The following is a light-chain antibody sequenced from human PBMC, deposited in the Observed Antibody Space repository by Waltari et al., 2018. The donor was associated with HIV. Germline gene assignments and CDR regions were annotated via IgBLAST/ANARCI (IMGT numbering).Light chain of an antibody. CDR2: EVT. V-gene: IGLV2-8*01. CDR1: SSDVGGYNY. CDR3: SSYAGSNNYVV. Sequence: QSALTQPPSASGSPGQPVTIACTGTSSDVGGYNYVSWYQQYPGKAPKLMIYEVTTRPVGVPERFYGSKSGNTASLTVSGLQAEDEADYYCSSYAGSNNYVVFGGGTRLTVL. J-gene: IGLJ2*01.